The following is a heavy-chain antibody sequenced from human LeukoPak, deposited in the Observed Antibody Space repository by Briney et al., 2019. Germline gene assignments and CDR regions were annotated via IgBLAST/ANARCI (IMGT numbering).Heavy chain of an antibody. V-gene: IGHV4-59*02. J-gene: IGHJ5*02. Sequence: SETLSLTCTVSGASVSNYYWNWIRQPPGKGLEWIGCIYYSGSTNYNPSLMSRVTISVDTSKNQFSLKLTSLTAADTGVYFCARRPIARGFGVDNWFDPWGQGTLVTVSS. CDR2: IYYSGST. CDR1: GASVSNYY. CDR3: ARRPIARGFGVDNWFDP. D-gene: IGHD3-3*01.